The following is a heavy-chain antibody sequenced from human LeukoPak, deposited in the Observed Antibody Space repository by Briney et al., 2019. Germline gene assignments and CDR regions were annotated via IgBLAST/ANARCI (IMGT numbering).Heavy chain of an antibody. J-gene: IGHJ4*02. V-gene: IGHV3-11*01. Sequence: GGSLRLSCAASGFTFSDYYMSWIRQAPGKGLEWVSYISSSGSTIYYADSVKGRFTISRDNAKNSLYLQMNSLRAEDTAVYYCARISRITMVRGVIPINPYYFDYWGQGTLVTVSS. CDR1: GFTFSDYY. D-gene: IGHD3-10*01. CDR2: ISSSGSTI. CDR3: ARISRITMVRGVIPINPYYFDY.